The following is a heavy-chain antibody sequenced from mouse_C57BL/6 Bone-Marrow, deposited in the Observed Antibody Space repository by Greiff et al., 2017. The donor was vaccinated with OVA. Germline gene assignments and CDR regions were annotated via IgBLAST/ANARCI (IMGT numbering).Heavy chain of an antibody. J-gene: IGHJ4*01. CDR3: ARPGPTYYAMDY. Sequence: EVQRVESGGDLVKPGGSLKLSCAASGFTFSSYGMSWVRQTPDKRLEWVATISSGGSYTYYPDSVKGRFTISRDNAKNTLYLQMSSLKSEDTAMYYCARPGPTYYAMDYWGQGTSVTVSS. D-gene: IGHD4-1*01. CDR1: GFTFSSYG. CDR2: ISSGGSYT. V-gene: IGHV5-6*01.